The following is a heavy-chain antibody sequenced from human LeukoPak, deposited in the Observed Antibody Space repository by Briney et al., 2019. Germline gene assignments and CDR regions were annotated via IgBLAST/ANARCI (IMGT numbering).Heavy chain of an antibody. CDR3: ARNRIGGRFDY. CDR1: GGSFSGYY. V-gene: IGHV4-34*01. D-gene: IGHD3-3*01. CDR2: INHSGST. J-gene: IGHJ4*02. Sequence: SETLSLTCAVYGGSFSGYYWSWIRQPPGKGLEWIGEINHSGSTNYNPSLKSRVTISVDTSKNQFSLKLSSVTAADTAVYYCARNRIGGRFDYWGQGTLVTVSS.